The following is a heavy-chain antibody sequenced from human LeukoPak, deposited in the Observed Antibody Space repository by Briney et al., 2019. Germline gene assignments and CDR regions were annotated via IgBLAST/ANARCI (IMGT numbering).Heavy chain of an antibody. CDR1: GFTITPYW. CDR3: ARDNGFSLFAT. D-gene: IGHD5-18*01. CDR2: INSDGYST. V-gene: IGHV3-74*01. J-gene: IGHJ5*02. Sequence: PGGSLRLSGAASGFTITPYWMHWVRQVPGKGRVWVSRINSDGYSTDYAHSVKGRFTISRDNGKNTLYLQINNLRADDTAVYYCARDNGFSLFATWGPGTLVTVSS.